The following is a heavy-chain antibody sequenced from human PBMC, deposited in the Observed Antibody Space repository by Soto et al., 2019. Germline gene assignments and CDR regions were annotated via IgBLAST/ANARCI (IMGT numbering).Heavy chain of an antibody. J-gene: IGHJ6*02. CDR3: ARDVLTLTTGPHGMDV. CDR2: INPSGGST. CDR1: GYTFTSYY. V-gene: IGHV1-46*01. Sequence: QVQLVQSGAEVKKPGASVKVSCKASGYTFTSYYMHWVRQAPGQGLEWMGIINPSGGSTSYAQKFQGRVTMTRDTSTSTVYMELSSLRSEDTAVYYCARDVLTLTTGPHGMDVWGQGTTVTVSS. D-gene: IGHD4-17*01.